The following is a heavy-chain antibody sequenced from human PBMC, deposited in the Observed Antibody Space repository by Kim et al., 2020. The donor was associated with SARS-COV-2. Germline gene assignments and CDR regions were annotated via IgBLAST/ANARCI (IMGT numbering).Heavy chain of an antibody. CDR3: AKGPNQYNWNRIYYYYGMDV. D-gene: IGHD1-20*01. V-gene: IGHV3-30*02. J-gene: IGHJ6*02. Sequence: RFTISRDNSKNTLYLQMNSLRAEDTAVYYCAKGPNQYNWNRIYYYYGMDVWGQGTTVTVSS.